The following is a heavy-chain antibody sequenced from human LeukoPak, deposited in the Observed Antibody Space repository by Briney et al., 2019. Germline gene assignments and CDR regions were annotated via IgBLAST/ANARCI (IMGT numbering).Heavy chain of an antibody. CDR3: ARGFELITFGGAIGKLNWFDS. Sequence: SGGSLRLSCAASGFTFRSYWMHWVRQAPGKGLVWVSRVDSVGSSTSYADSVKGRFTISRDNAKNTLYLQMNSLRAEDTAVYYCARGFELITFGGAIGKLNWFDSWGQGTLVTVSS. CDR1: GFTFRSYW. V-gene: IGHV3-74*01. D-gene: IGHD3-16*02. CDR2: VDSVGSST. J-gene: IGHJ5*01.